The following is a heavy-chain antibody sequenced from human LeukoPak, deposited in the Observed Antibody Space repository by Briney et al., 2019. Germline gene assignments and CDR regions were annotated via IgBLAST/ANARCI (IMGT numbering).Heavy chain of an antibody. V-gene: IGHV1-18*01. CDR3: ARVAAAGISDY. Sequence: ASVKVSCKVSGYTLTELSMHWVRQAPGKGLEWMGWISAYNGNTNYAQKLQGRVTMTTDTSTSTAYMELRSPRSDDTAVYYCARVAAAGISDYWGQGTLVTVSS. CDR1: GYTLTELS. CDR2: ISAYNGNT. J-gene: IGHJ4*02. D-gene: IGHD6-13*01.